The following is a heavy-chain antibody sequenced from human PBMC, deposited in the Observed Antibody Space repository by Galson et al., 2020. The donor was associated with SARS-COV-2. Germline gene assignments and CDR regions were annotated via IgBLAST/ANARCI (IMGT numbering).Heavy chain of an antibody. CDR1: GGSISSTDSY. CDR2: TYYSGNT. J-gene: IGHJ4*02. CDR3: ARDFGSRYYLDS. Sequence: SETLSLTCTVSGGSISSTDSYWSWIRQSPGKGLEWIGYTYYSGNTYYNPSLKSRVTMSVDTSKNQFSLKLTSVTAADTAVYYCARDFGSRYYLDSWGQGTPVTVSS. V-gene: IGHV4-30-4*01. D-gene: IGHD3-3*01.